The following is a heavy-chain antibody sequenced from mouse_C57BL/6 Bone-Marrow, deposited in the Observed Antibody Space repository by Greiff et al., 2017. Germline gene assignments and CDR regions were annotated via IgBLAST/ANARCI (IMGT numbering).Heavy chain of an antibody. CDR2: IYPRSGNT. CDR3: ARLLFRLCVAMDY. Sequence: VQLQESGAELARPGASVKLSCKASGYTFTSYGISWVKQRTGQGLEWIGEIYPRSGNTYYNEKFKGKATLTADKSSSTAYMELRSLTSEDSAVYFCARLLFRLCVAMDYWGQGTSVTVSS. CDR1: GYTFTSYG. D-gene: IGHD6-5*01. J-gene: IGHJ4*01. V-gene: IGHV1-81*01.